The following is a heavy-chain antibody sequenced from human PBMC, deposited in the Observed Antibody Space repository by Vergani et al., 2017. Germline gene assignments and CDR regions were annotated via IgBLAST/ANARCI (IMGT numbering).Heavy chain of an antibody. CDR2: ISWNSGSI. Sequence: VSLVESGGGVVQPGRSLRLSCAASGFTFDDYAMHWVRQAPGKGLEWVSGISWNSGSIGYADSVKGRFTISRDNAKNSLYLQMNSLRAEDTALYYCAKGYCSSTSCYLDPWGQGTLVTVSS. CDR1: GFTFDDYA. CDR3: AKGYCSSTSCYLDP. D-gene: IGHD2-2*01. J-gene: IGHJ5*02. V-gene: IGHV3-9*01.